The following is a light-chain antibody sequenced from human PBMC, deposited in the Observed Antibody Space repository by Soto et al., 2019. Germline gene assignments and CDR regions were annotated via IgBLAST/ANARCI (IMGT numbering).Light chain of an antibody. CDR1: QSVSSSY. V-gene: IGKV3-20*01. CDR2: GAS. Sequence: EIVLTQYPGTLSLSPGERATLSCRASQSVSSSYLAWYQQKPGQAPRLLIYGASSRATGIPDRFSGSGSGTDCTLTISRLEKEDVAVYYCQQYGSSTYTFGQGTKVDIK. J-gene: IGKJ2*01. CDR3: QQYGSSTYT.